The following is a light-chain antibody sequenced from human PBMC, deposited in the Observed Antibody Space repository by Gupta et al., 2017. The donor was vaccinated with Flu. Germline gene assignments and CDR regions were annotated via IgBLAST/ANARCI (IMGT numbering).Light chain of an antibody. J-gene: IGKJ2*01. Sequence: DIVMTQSPDFLAVSLGERATINCKSSQTVLYSSNDKNYLSWYQLKPGQPPKLLIYWASTRESGVPDRFSGSGSGTDFTLTISSLQAEDMAVYYCQQYYGVPYTFGQGTKLEIK. CDR3: QQYYGVPYT. CDR2: WAS. CDR1: QTVLYSSNDKNY. V-gene: IGKV4-1*01.